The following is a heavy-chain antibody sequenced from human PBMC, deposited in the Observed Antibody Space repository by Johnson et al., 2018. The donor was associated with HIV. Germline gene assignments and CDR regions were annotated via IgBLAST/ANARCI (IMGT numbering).Heavy chain of an antibody. Sequence: QVQLVESGGGVVRPGGSLRLSCAASGFTFSSYAMHWVRQAPGKGLEWVAVISYDGSNKYYADSVKGRFTISRDNSKNTLYLQMNSLRAEDTAVYYCARKTPAHAFDIWGQGTMVTVSS. V-gene: IGHV3-30*04. CDR2: ISYDGSNK. D-gene: IGHD4-23*01. CDR1: GFTFSSYA. J-gene: IGHJ3*02. CDR3: ARKTPAHAFDI.